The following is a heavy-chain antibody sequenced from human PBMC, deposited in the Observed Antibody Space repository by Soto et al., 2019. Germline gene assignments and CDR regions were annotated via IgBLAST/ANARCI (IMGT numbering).Heavy chain of an antibody. D-gene: IGHD3-16*01. J-gene: IGHJ6*02. Sequence: EVQLVESGGGLVQPGGSLRLSCAASGFTFSGYWMHWVRQAPGKGLVWVSRLNSDGSSGYYGDSMKGRFTISRDNAKNTLYLQMNSLRDEDTAVYYCARGLKNYSGMDVWGQGTTVTVSS. CDR1: GFTFSGYW. CDR3: ARGLKNYSGMDV. V-gene: IGHV3-74*01. CDR2: LNSDGSSG.